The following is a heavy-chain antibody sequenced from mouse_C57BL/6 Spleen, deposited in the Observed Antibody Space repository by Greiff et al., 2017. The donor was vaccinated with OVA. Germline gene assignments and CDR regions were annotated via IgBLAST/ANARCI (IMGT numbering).Heavy chain of an antibody. CDR3: ARDGYDGIDY. J-gene: IGHJ2*01. CDR1: GYTFTDYY. V-gene: IGHV1-26*01. D-gene: IGHD2-2*01. Sequence: EVQLKQSGPELVKPGASVKISCKASGYTFTDYYMNWVKQSHGKSLEWIGDINPNNGGTSYNQKFKGKATLTVDKSSSTAYMELRSLTSEDSAVYYCARDGYDGIDYWGQGTTLTVSS. CDR2: INPNNGGT.